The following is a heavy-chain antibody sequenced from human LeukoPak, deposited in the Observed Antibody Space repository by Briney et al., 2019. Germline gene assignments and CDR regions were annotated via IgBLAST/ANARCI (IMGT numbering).Heavy chain of an antibody. CDR3: ARGSPITYTIFGVVIIDMPSTAYYFDY. V-gene: IGHV3-30-3*01. CDR1: GFTFSSYA. J-gene: IGHJ4*02. D-gene: IGHD3-3*01. Sequence: PGGSLRFSCAASGFTFSSYAMHWVRQAPGKGLEWVAVISYDGSNKYYADSVKGRFTVSRDNSKNTLYLQMNSLRAEDTAVYYCARGSPITYTIFGVVIIDMPSTAYYFDYWGQGTLVTVSS. CDR2: ISYDGSNK.